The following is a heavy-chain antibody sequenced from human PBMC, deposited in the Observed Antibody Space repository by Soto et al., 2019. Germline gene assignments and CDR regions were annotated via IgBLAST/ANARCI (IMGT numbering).Heavy chain of an antibody. CDR1: GFTFSSYD. CDR2: IGTAGDT. CDR3: ARGASLEWLIDVGDAFDI. Sequence: GGSLRLSCAASGFTFSSYDMHWVRQATGKGLEWVSAIGTAGDTYYPGSVKGRFTISRENAKNSLYLQMNSLRAGDTAVYYCARGASLEWLIDVGDAFDIWGQGTMVTVSS. V-gene: IGHV3-13*01. D-gene: IGHD3-3*01. J-gene: IGHJ3*02.